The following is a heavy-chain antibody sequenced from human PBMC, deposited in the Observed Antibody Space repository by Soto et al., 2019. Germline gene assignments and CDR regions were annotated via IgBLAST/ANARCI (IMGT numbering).Heavy chain of an antibody. CDR2: ITGSGDNT. CDR1: GFTFTSYA. J-gene: IGHJ4*02. D-gene: IGHD6-19*01. V-gene: IGHV3-23*01. Sequence: GGSLRLSCAASGFTFTSYAMSWVRQAPGKGLEWVSAITGSGDNTFYANSVKGRFSVSKDISKNTLYLQMYSLRADDTALYYCVKGERTNGWPHRGQGTLVTVSS. CDR3: VKGERTNGWPH.